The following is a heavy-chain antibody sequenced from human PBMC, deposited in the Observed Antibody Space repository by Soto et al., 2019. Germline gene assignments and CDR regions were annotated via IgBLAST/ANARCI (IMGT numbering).Heavy chain of an antibody. CDR3: AGGYSAYDRAPY. CDR1: GGSISSGDYY. D-gene: IGHD5-12*01. V-gene: IGHV4-30-4*01. CDR2: IYYSGST. Sequence: LSLTCTVSGGSISSGDYYWSWIRQPPGKGLEWIGYIYYSGSTYYNPSLKSRVTISVDTSKNQFSLKLSSVTAADTAVYYCAGGYSAYDRAPYWAQGTLVTVSS. J-gene: IGHJ4*02.